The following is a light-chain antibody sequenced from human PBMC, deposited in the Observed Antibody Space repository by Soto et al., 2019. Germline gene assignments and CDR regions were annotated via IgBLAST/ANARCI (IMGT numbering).Light chain of an antibody. V-gene: IGLV2-14*01. CDR1: SSDVGGSNY. Sequence: QSALTQPASVSGSPGQSITISCTGTSSDVGGSNYVSWYQQHPGKAPKLIISDVSYRLSGVSNRFSGSKSGNTASLTISGLQVEDEADYYCSSYTSSSTYVFGTGTKLTVL. CDR2: DVS. CDR3: SSYTSSSTYV. J-gene: IGLJ1*01.